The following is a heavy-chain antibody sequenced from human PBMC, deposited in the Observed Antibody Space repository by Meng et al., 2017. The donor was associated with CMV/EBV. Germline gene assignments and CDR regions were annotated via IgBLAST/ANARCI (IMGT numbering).Heavy chain of an antibody. Sequence: FTGYYRHWVRQAPGQGLEWMGWINPNSGGTNYAQKFRGRVTMTRDTSISTAYMELSRLRSDDTAVYYCARDRVVVVPAATRNNWFDPWGQGTLVTVSS. D-gene: IGHD2-2*01. V-gene: IGHV1-2*02. CDR2: INPNSGGT. J-gene: IGHJ5*02. CDR1: FTGYY. CDR3: ARDRVVVVPAATRNNWFDP.